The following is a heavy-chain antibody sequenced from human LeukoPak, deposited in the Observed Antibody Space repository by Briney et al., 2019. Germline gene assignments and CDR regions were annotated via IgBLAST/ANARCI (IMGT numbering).Heavy chain of an antibody. V-gene: IGHV1-8*01. D-gene: IGHD6-6*01. J-gene: IGHJ5*02. CDR2: MNPNSGNT. CDR1: GYTFTSYD. Sequence: ASVKVSCKASGYTFTSYDINWVRQATGQGLEWMGWMNPNSGNTGYAQKFQGRVTMTRNTSISTARMELSSLRSEDTAVYYCARGEYSSSTTNWFDPWGQGTLVTVSS. CDR3: ARGEYSSSTTNWFDP.